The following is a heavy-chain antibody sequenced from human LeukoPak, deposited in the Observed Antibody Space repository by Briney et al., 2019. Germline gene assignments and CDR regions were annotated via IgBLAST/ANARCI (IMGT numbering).Heavy chain of an antibody. J-gene: IGHJ6*02. Sequence: PGGSRRLSCAASGFKFDEYAMHWVRQVPGQGLEWVSGITWNSGSVGYADSVRGRFTISRDNAKNSLYLQMNSLRPEDTALYYCEKDGAIFGVPITRGGMDVGGQGTTVTVPS. CDR1: GFKFDEYA. CDR2: ITWNSGSV. CDR3: EKDGAIFGVPITRGGMDV. D-gene: IGHD3-3*01. V-gene: IGHV3-9*01.